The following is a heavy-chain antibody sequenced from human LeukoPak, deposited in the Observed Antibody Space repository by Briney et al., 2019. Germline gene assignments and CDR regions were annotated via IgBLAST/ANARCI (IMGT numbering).Heavy chain of an antibody. J-gene: IGHJ4*02. CDR1: GYTFTSYG. Sequence: GASVKVSCKASGYTFTSYGINWVRQATGQGLEWMGWMNPNSGNTGYAQKFQGRVTMTRNTSISTAYMELSSLRSEDTAVYYCARANYYDSSGYSEDFDYWGQGTLVTVSS. D-gene: IGHD3-22*01. V-gene: IGHV1-8*01. CDR2: MNPNSGNT. CDR3: ARANYYDSSGYSEDFDY.